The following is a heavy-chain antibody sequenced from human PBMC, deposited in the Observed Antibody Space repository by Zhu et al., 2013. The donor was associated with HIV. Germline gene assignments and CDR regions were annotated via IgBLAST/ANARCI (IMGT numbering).Heavy chain of an antibody. J-gene: IGHJ1*01. CDR2: VMPLFDTT. CDR1: GGTFASHS. Sequence: VHVVQSGPQVKKPGSSVNVSCTTSGGTFASHSISWLRQAPGQGPEWMGGVMPLFDTTNYAEKFQGRVTITADESTSTAYMELSSLRSEDTAVYYCAREARYWGQGTLVTVPS. CDR3: AREARY. D-gene: IGHD6-6*01. V-gene: IGHV1-69*01.